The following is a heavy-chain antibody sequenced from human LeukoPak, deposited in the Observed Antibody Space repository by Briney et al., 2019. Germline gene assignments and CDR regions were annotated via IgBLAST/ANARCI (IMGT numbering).Heavy chain of an antibody. CDR1: GGSITSTNY. V-gene: IGHV4-4*02. D-gene: IGHD1-26*01. CDR3: ARERGNLRGDAFDI. Sequence: PSGTLSLTCGVSGGSITSTNYWTWVRQPPGKGLEWIGEVNLQGSTNYNPSLMGRVAISVDMSENQFSLKLTSVTAADTAVYYCARERGNLRGDAFDIWGQGTMVTVSS. J-gene: IGHJ3*02. CDR2: VNLQGST.